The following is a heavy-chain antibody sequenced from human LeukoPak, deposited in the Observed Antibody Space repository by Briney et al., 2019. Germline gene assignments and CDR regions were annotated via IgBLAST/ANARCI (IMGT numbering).Heavy chain of an antibody. Sequence: SETLSLTCTVSGGSISSSSYYWGWIRQPPGKGLEWIGSIYYSGSTYYNPSLKSRVTISVDTSKNQFSLKLSSVTAADTAVYYCARYVGGGYYDSSGYSSHYDDAFDIWGQGTMVTVSS. J-gene: IGHJ3*02. D-gene: IGHD3-22*01. CDR1: GGSISSSSYY. CDR3: ARYVGGGYYDSSGYSSHYDDAFDI. CDR2: IYYSGST. V-gene: IGHV4-39*01.